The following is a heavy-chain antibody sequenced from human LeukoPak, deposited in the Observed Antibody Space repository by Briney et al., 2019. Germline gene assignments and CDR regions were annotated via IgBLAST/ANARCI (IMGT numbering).Heavy chain of an antibody. CDR2: ILPIFGTA. CDR1: GGTFSSYA. V-gene: IGHV1-69*01. D-gene: IGHD2-2*01. Sequence: ASVKVSCKASGGTFSSYAISWVRQAPGQGLEWMGGILPIFGTANYAQKFQGRVTITADESTSTAYMELSSLRSEDTAVYYCARDKGCSTTSCLRHFYYYMDVWGKGTTVTVSS. CDR3: ARDKGCSTTSCLRHFYYYMDV. J-gene: IGHJ6*03.